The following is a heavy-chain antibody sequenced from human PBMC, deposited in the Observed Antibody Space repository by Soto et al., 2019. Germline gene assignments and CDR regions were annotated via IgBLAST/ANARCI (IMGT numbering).Heavy chain of an antibody. CDR3: ASSVGRFGYDAFDI. J-gene: IGHJ3*02. CDR1: GFTFSSYS. V-gene: IGHV3-21*01. CDR2: ISSSSSYI. Sequence: EVQLVESGGGLVKPGGSLRLSCAASGFTFSSYSMNWVRQAPGKGLEWVSSISSSSSYIYYADSVKGRFTISRDNAKNSLSLQMNSLRSEDTAVSYCASSVGRFGYDAFDIWGQGTMVTVSS. D-gene: IGHD3-10*01.